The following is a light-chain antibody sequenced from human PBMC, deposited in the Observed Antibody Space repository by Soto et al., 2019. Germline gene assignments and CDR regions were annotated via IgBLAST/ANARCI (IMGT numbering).Light chain of an antibody. V-gene: IGLV1-47*01. CDR3: ASWDDSLSGWV. CDR2: RNN. CDR1: RSNIGNNY. J-gene: IGLJ3*02. Sequence: QSDLTQLPSTSGTPGQRVTISCSGSRSNIGNNYVYWYQQFPGTAPKLLIYRNNQRPSGVPDRFSGSKSGTSASLAIRGLRSEDDADYYCASWDDSLSGWVFGGGTKVTVL.